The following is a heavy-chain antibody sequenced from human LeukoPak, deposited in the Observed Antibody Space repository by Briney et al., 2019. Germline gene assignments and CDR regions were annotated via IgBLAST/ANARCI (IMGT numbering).Heavy chain of an antibody. Sequence: GGSLRLSCASSGFVFSDTYMSWIRQVPGKGLEWMSYISSNGNVIYSVDSVKGRFTISRDNANSLLFLQMNSLSPDDTAVYFCAAEVSPKVFAYRGQGTLVTVYS. CDR2: ISSNGNVI. V-gene: IGHV3-11*01. CDR3: AAEVSPKVFAY. CDR1: GFVFSDTY. J-gene: IGHJ4*02.